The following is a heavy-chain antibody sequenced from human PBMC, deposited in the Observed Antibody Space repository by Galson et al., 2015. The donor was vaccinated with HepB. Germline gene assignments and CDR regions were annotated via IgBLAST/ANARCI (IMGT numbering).Heavy chain of an antibody. CDR3: ARGQQIIAFPGGYYYYYGMDV. D-gene: IGHD2-8*02. J-gene: IGHJ6*02. Sequence: SVTVSCKASGGTFSSYAISWVRQAPGQGLEWMGGIIPIFGTANYAQKFQGRVTMTRNTSISTAYMELSSLRSEDTAVYYCARGQQIIAFPGGYYYYYGMDVWGQGTTVTVSS. V-gene: IGHV1-69*05. CDR2: IIPIFGTA. CDR1: GGTFSSYA.